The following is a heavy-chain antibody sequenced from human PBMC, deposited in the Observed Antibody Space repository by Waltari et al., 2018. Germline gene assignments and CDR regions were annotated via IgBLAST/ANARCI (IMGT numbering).Heavy chain of an antibody. CDR3: ATPFYNWDDPLHS. Sequence: EVQLLESGGDLVQPGGSLGPSCAASVYTFSNDAMNWVRLAQGTGLEWVSAITVGDDTYYADSVKGRFTISRDTSKDTVHLQMNGLRAEDTAVYYCATPFYNWDDPLHSWGQGTLVTVSS. D-gene: IGHD1-20*01. V-gene: IGHV3-23*01. CDR1: VYTFSNDA. J-gene: IGHJ4*02. CDR2: ITVGDDT.